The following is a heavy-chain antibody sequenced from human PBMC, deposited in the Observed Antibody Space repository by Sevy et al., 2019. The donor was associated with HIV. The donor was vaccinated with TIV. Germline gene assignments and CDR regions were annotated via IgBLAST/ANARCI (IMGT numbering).Heavy chain of an antibody. CDR1: GHTFTGYY. CDR2: INANSGGT. J-gene: IGHJ4*02. CDR3: TRSGYYDGFDY. D-gene: IGHD3-22*01. V-gene: IGHV1-2*02. Sequence: ASVKVSCKASGHTFTGYYIHWVRQAPGQGLEGMGWINANSGGTNYAQKFQDRVTMTINTSISTVYMDLSRLGSDDTAVYFCTRSGYYDGFDYWGQGTLVTVSS.